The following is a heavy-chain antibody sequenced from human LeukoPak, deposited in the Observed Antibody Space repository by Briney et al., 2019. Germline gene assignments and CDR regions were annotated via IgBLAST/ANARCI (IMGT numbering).Heavy chain of an antibody. V-gene: IGHV1-8*01. Sequence: GASVKVSCKASGYTFTSYDINWVRQATGQGLEWMGWMNPNSGNTGYAQKFQGRVTMTRNTSISTAYMELSSLRSEDTAVYFCARDSMGYSSTWNWGQGTQVTVSA. D-gene: IGHD6-13*01. CDR1: GYTFTSYD. CDR3: ARDSMGYSSTWN. CDR2: MNPNSGNT. J-gene: IGHJ4*02.